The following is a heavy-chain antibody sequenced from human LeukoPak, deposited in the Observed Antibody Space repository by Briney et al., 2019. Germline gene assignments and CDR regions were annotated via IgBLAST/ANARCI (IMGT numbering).Heavy chain of an antibody. D-gene: IGHD2-2*01. J-gene: IGHJ5*02. Sequence: GASVKVSCKASGYTFTSYGISWVRQAPGQGLEWMGWISAYNGNTNYAQKLQGRVTMTTDTSTSTAYMELRSLRSDDTAVYYCARDPGAIVVVPAASYWFDPWGQGTLVTVPS. V-gene: IGHV1-18*01. CDR2: ISAYNGNT. CDR1: GYTFTSYG. CDR3: ARDPGAIVVVPAASYWFDP.